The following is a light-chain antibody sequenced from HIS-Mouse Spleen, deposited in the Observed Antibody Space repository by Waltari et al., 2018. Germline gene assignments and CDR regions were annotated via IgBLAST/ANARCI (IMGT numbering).Light chain of an antibody. CDR2: EVS. CDR3: SSYAGSNNWL. J-gene: IGLJ2*01. CDR1: SSDVGGYNY. Sequence: QSALTQPPSASGSPGQSVTISCTGTSSDVGGYNYVSWYQQHPGKAPKLMIYEVSKRPAGVPDRFSGSKSGHTASLTVSGLQAEDEADYYCSSYAGSNNWLFGGGTKLTVL. V-gene: IGLV2-8*01.